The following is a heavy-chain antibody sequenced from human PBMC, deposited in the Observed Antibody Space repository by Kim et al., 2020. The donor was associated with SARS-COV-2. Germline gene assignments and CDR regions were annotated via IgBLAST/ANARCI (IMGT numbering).Heavy chain of an antibody. D-gene: IGHD4-17*01. CDR2: TT. J-gene: IGHJ4*02. Sequence: TTDYAAPVKGRFTISRDDSKNTLYLQMNSLKTEDTAVYYCTAMTTVVTEVWGQGTLVTVSS. CDR3: TAMTTVVTEV. V-gene: IGHV3-15*01.